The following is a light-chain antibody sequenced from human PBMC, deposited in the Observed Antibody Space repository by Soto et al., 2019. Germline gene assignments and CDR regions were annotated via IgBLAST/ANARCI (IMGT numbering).Light chain of an antibody. V-gene: IGLV1-40*01. J-gene: IGLJ1*01. CDR2: GNT. CDR3: QSYDSTLSARYG. Sequence: QSVLTQPPSVSGAPGQRFSISCTGSSTNIGACYGVHWYQQRPGTAPKLLIVGNTIRPSGVPDRVSASTSGTSASLSIPGSQAEDEGDYYCQSYDSTLSARYGFGTGTKLTVL. CDR1: STNIGACYG.